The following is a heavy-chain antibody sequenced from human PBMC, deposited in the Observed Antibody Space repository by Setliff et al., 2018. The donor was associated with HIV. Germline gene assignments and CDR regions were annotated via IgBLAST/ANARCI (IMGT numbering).Heavy chain of an antibody. CDR1: GFIFSSYA. Sequence: LRLSCAASGFIFSSYAMSWVRQAPGKGLEWVSAISGSGANTYYADSVKGRFTISRDNSKNTLYLQMNSLRAEDTAVYYCAKFFGGYGDYMGFDYWGQGTLVTV. J-gene: IGHJ4*02. CDR2: ISGSGANT. V-gene: IGHV3-23*01. D-gene: IGHD4-17*01. CDR3: AKFFGGYGDYMGFDY.